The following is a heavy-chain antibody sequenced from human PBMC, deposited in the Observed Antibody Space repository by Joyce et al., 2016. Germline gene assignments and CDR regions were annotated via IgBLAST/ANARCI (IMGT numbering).Heavy chain of an antibody. CDR3: ARSQWLEPLMY. V-gene: IGHV4-34*02. Sequence: QVQLQQWGAGLLKTSETLSLTCAVYSGPFSGFFWSWVRQPAGEGMEWIGDSTNSGATHYNPSLKSGLTMSVDTSREEFSLKLSSVTVADTAIYYCARSQWLEPLMYWGQGTPVTVSS. D-gene: IGHD6-19*01. J-gene: IGHJ4*02. CDR2: STNSGAT. CDR1: SGPFSGFF.